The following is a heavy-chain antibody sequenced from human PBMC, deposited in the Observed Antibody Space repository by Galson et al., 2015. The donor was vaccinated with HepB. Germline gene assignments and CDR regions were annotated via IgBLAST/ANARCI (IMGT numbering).Heavy chain of an antibody. V-gene: IGHV4-39*07. CDR3: ARHEDPRGVYCSSTSCSNWFDP. CDR1: GGSISSSSYY. J-gene: IGHJ5*02. D-gene: IGHD2-2*01. CDR2: IYYSGST. Sequence: ETLSLTCTVSGGSISSSSYYWGWIRQPPGKGLEWIGSIYYSGSTYYNPSLKSRVTISVDTSKNQFSLKLSSVTAADTAVYYCARHEDPRGVYCSSTSCSNWFDPWGQGTLVTVSS.